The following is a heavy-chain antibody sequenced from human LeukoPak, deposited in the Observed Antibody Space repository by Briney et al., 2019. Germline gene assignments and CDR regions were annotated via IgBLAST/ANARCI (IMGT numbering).Heavy chain of an antibody. CDR1: GFTFSSYS. Sequence: GGSLRLSCAASGFTFSSYSMNWVRQAPGKGLEWVSYISSSSTIYYADSVKGRFTISRDNAKNSLYLQMNSLRAEDTAVYYCASRSPLLIWGQGTLVTVSS. D-gene: IGHD2/OR15-2a*01. CDR2: ISSSSTI. V-gene: IGHV3-48*01. J-gene: IGHJ4*02. CDR3: ASRSPLLI.